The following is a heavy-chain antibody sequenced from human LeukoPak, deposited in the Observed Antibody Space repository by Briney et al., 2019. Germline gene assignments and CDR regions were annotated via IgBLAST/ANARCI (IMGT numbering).Heavy chain of an antibody. Sequence: GGSLRLSCAASGFTVSSNYMSWVRQAPGKGLEWVSVIYSGGSTYYADSVKGRFTNSRDNSKNTLYLQMNSLRAEDTAVYYCARDGAEGAVAGDYWGQGTLVTVSS. CDR3: ARDGAEGAVAGDY. J-gene: IGHJ4*02. D-gene: IGHD6-19*01. V-gene: IGHV3-53*01. CDR1: GFTVSSNY. CDR2: IYSGGST.